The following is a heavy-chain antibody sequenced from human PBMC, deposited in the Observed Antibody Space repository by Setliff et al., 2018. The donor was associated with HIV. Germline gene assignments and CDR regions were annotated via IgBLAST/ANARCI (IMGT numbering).Heavy chain of an antibody. CDR2: IIYHGTT. CDR1: GYPIGSGYY. J-gene: IGHJ5*02. CDR3: ARAGLTLTDWFDP. Sequence: PSETLSLTCVVSGYPIGSGYYWGWSRQTPERGLEWIGSIIYHGTTYINPSLKGRVSMSLDTSKNQFSLTLTSVTAADTAVYYCARAGLTLTDWFDPWGQGSLVTAPQ. V-gene: IGHV4-38-2*01.